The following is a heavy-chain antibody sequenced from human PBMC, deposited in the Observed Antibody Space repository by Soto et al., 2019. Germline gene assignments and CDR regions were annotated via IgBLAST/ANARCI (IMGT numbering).Heavy chain of an antibody. CDR1: GGSISSSSYY. CDR2: IYYSGST. J-gene: IGHJ6*03. V-gene: IGHV4-39*01. D-gene: IGHD3-10*01. Sequence: SETLSLTCTVSGGSISSSSYYWGWIRQPPGKGLEWIGSIYYSGSTYYNPSLKSRVTISVDTSKNQFSLKLSSVTAAETAVYYCARHEGGGKKRSGYGSGSYFKRYYYYMDVWGKGTTVTVSS. CDR3: ARHEGGGKKRSGYGSGSYFKRYYYYMDV.